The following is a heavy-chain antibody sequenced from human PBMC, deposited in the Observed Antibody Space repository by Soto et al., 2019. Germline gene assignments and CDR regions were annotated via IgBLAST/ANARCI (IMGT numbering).Heavy chain of an antibody. CDR2: IYYSGST. CDR1: GGSISSSSYY. J-gene: IGHJ3*02. CDR3: ARRWGYGDPNAFEI. Sequence: PSETLSLTCTVSGGSISSSSYYWGWIRQPPGKGLEWIGSIYYSGSTYYNPSLKSRVTISVDTSKNQFSLKLSSVTAADTAVYYCARRWGYGDPNAFEIWGQGTMVTVSS. V-gene: IGHV4-39*01. D-gene: IGHD4-17*01.